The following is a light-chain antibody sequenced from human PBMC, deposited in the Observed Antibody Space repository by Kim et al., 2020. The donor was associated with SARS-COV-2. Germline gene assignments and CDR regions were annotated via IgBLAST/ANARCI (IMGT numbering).Light chain of an antibody. CDR2: DVN. CDR3: SSYTSSSRV. CDR1: ISNIGSYNY. J-gene: IGLJ3*02. Sequence: QSALTQPASVSGSPGQSITISCTGTISNIGSYNYVSWHQQHPGKAPKLMIYDVNKRPSGISSRFSGSKSGSTASLTISGLQAEDEADYYCSSYTSSSRVFGGGTQLTVL. V-gene: IGLV2-14*03.